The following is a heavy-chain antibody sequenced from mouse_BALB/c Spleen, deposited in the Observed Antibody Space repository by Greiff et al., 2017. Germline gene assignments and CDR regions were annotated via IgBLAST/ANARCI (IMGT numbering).Heavy chain of an antibody. Sequence: VQLKESGGGLVKPGGSLKLSCAASGFTFSSYAMSWVRQTPEKRLEWVASISSGGSTYYPDSVKGRFTISRDNARNILYLQMSSLRSEDTAMYYCARGDDYGRGFAYWGQGTLVTVSA. CDR2: ISSGGST. CDR1: GFTFSSYA. V-gene: IGHV5-6-5*01. J-gene: IGHJ3*01. CDR3: ARGDDYGRGFAY. D-gene: IGHD2-4*01.